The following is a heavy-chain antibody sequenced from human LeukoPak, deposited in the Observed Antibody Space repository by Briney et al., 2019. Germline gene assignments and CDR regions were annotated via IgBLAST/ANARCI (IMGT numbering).Heavy chain of an antibody. D-gene: IGHD5-12*01. V-gene: IGHV4-34*01. CDR3: ARRSGYDSVDY. CDR1: GGSFSGYY. CDR2: INHSGNT. Sequence: SETLSLTCAVYGGSFSGYYWSWIRQPPGKGLEWIGEINHSGNTNYNPSLKSRVTISVDTSKNQFSLKLSSVTAADTAVYYCARRSGYDSVDYWGQGTLVTVSS. J-gene: IGHJ4*02.